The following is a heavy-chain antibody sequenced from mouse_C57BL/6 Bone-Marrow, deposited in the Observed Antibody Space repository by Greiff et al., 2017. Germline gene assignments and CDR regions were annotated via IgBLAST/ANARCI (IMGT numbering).Heavy chain of an antibody. J-gene: IGHJ1*03. CDR2: ILPSIGRT. V-gene: IGHV15-2*01. Sequence: QVQLKQSGSELRSPGSSVKLSCKDFDSEVFPIAYMSWVRQKPGHGFEWIGGILPSIGRTSYGEKFEDKATLDADTLSNTAYLELNSLTSEDSAIYYCARPNYYGSSRYFDVWGTGTTVTVSS. CDR3: ARPNYYGSSRYFDV. CDR1: DSEVFPIAY. D-gene: IGHD1-1*01.